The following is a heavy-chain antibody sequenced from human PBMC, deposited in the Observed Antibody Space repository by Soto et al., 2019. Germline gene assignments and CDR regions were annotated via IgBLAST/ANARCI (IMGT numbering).Heavy chain of an antibody. D-gene: IGHD5-18*01. CDR3: AKGEYSYGPLDY. Sequence: PGGSLRLSCAASGFTFSSYGMHWVRQAPGKGLEWVAVISYDGSNKYYADSVKGRFTISRDNSKNTLYLQMNSLRAEDTAVYYCAKGEYSYGPLDYWGQGTLVTVSS. CDR1: GFTFSSYG. CDR2: ISYDGSNK. J-gene: IGHJ4*02. V-gene: IGHV3-30*18.